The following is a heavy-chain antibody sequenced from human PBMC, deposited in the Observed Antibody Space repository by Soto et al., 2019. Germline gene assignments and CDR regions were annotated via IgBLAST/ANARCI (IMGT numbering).Heavy chain of an antibody. Sequence: QVQVQESGPGLVKPSETLSLTCTVSGGSISSYYCSWIRQSAGKGLEWIGRIDTSGTTNYNPSLRSRVTMSVDASKNQFSLNLRSVTAADTAVYFCARGPRGYVYYHGMDVWGQGTTVTVSS. V-gene: IGHV4-4*07. CDR3: ARGPRGYVYYHGMDV. J-gene: IGHJ6*02. CDR1: GGSISSYY. CDR2: IDTSGTT. D-gene: IGHD3-10*01.